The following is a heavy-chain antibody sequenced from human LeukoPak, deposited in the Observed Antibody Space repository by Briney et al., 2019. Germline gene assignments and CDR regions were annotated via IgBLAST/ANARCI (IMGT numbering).Heavy chain of an antibody. Sequence: SETLSLTCTVSGGSISSSSYYWGWIRQPPGKGLEWIGSIYYSGSTYYNPSLKSRVTISVDTSKNQFSLKLSSVTAADTAVYYCAAVNTAMASLDYWAREPWSPSPQ. V-gene: IGHV4-39*07. CDR2: IYYSGST. CDR1: GGSISSSSYY. D-gene: IGHD5-18*01. CDR3: AAVNTAMASLDY. J-gene: IGHJ4*02.